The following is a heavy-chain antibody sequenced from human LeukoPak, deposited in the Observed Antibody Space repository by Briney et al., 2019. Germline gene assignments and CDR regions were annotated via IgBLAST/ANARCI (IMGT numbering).Heavy chain of an antibody. Sequence: GGSLRLSCAASGFTFDDYAMHWVRQAPGKGLEWVSGISWNSGSIGYADSVKGRFTISRDNAKNSLYLQMNSLRAEDTALYYCAKDSASMTQGRSFDYWGQGTLVTVSS. CDR1: GFTFDDYA. CDR2: ISWNSGSI. D-gene: IGHD2/OR15-2a*01. CDR3: AKDSASMTQGRSFDY. V-gene: IGHV3-9*01. J-gene: IGHJ4*02.